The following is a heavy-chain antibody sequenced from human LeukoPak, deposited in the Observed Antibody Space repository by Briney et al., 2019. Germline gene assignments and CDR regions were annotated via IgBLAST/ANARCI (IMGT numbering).Heavy chain of an antibody. Sequence: SVKVSCKASGGTFSSYAISWVRQAPGQGLEWMGGIIPIFGTANYAQKFQGRVTITADESTSTAYMVLSSLRSEDTAVYYCARAIAATRRGAFDIWGQGTMVTVSS. CDR1: GGTFSSYA. D-gene: IGHD6-6*01. CDR2: IIPIFGTA. V-gene: IGHV1-69*13. J-gene: IGHJ3*02. CDR3: ARAIAATRRGAFDI.